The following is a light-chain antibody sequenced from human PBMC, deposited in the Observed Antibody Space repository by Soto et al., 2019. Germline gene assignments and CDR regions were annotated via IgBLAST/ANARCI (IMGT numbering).Light chain of an antibody. J-gene: IGKJ1*01. V-gene: IGKV3-15*01. CDR1: QTINNN. Sequence: VMTQAPATLSVSPGERATLSCRASQTINNNVAWYQLKDGQVPRLLIYGASTRATDVPASFSGSGSGTEFSRTSTRPQFDVFVDDHCQQYNDEPQSFGQRNKVDIK. CDR2: GAS. CDR3: QQYNDEPQS.